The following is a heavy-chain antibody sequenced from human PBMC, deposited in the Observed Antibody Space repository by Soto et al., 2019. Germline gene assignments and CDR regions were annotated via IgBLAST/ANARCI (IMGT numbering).Heavy chain of an antibody. J-gene: IGHJ4*02. V-gene: IGHV3-30*18. CDR2: ISYDGSNK. CDR1: GFTFSSYG. Sequence: GGSLRLSCAASGFTFSSYGMHWVRQAPGKGLEWVAVISYDGSNKYYADSVKGRFTISRDNSKNTLYLQMNSLRAEDTAVYYCAKDLGSTTGYYFDYWGQGTLVTVSS. D-gene: IGHD1-26*01. CDR3: AKDLGSTTGYYFDY.